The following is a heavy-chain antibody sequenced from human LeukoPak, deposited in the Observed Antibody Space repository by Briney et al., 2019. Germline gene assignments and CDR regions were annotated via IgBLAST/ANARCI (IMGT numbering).Heavy chain of an antibody. V-gene: IGHV4-59*01. D-gene: IGHD6-13*01. CDR2: IYYSGST. J-gene: IGHJ4*02. Sequence: SETLSLTSTVSGGSISSYYWSWIRQPPGKGLEWIGYIYYSGSTNYNPSLKSRVTISVDTSKNQFSLKLSSVTAADTAVYYCARTTAAGTYYFDYWGQGTLVTVSS. CDR3: ARTTAAGTYYFDY. CDR1: GGSISSYY.